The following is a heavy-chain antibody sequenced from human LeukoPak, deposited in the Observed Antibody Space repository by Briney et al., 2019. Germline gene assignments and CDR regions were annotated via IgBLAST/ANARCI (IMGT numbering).Heavy chain of an antibody. D-gene: IGHD6-19*01. J-gene: IGHJ4*02. V-gene: IGHV3-48*04. CDR1: GFTFSSYS. CDR2: IGTSSSPI. Sequence: GGSLRLSCAASGFTFSSYSMNWVRQAPGKGLEWVSYIGTSSSPIYYVDSVKGRFTISRDNAKNSLYLQMNSLRAEDTAVYYCARDHTVGQWPTHFDYWGQGTLVTVFS. CDR3: ARDHTVGQWPTHFDY.